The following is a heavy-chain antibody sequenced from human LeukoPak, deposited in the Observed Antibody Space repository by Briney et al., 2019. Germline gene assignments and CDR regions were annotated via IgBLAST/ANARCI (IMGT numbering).Heavy chain of an antibody. D-gene: IGHD2-15*01. V-gene: IGHV1-2*02. CDR3: ARRFCSGGSCIPDY. CDR2: INPKTGGT. J-gene: IGHJ4*02. Sequence: GASVKVSCKASGYTLTGYCMHWVRQAPEQGLEWMGWINPKTGGTIYAQRFQGRVTMTKDTSITTAYMELRSLRFDDTAVYYCARRFCSGGSCIPDYWGQGTLVTVSS. CDR1: GYTLTGYC.